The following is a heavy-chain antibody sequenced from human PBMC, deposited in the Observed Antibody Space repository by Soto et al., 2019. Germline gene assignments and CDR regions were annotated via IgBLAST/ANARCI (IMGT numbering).Heavy chain of an antibody. CDR2: IKTKREGERR. J-gene: IGHJ1*01. Sequence: PGRPQRLSYRASGVNFLNDGVSCVRQAPGKGLEWVCRIKTKREGERREYGAPVKGRLTIRIDDLPNARYLELNSLETDDTALYFCTTDKDRSNGHQSYQWGQGTLVSVS. CDR3: TTDKDRSNGHQSYQ. V-gene: IGHV3-15*05. D-gene: IGHD2-8*01. CDR1: GVNFLNDG.